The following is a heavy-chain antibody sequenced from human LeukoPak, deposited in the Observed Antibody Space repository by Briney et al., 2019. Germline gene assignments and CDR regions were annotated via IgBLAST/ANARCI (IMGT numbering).Heavy chain of an antibody. D-gene: IGHD4-23*01. CDR2: MKEDGGEI. Sequence: GGSLRLSCAGSGFPFSNYWMAWVRQAPGKGLEWVANMKEDGGEINYVDSVKGRFTISRDNAKNSLDLQMNSLRVDDTAVYYCVRDRGYSTFDYWGQGTLVIVPS. CDR3: VRDRGYSTFDY. CDR1: GFPFSNYW. J-gene: IGHJ4*02. V-gene: IGHV3-7*01.